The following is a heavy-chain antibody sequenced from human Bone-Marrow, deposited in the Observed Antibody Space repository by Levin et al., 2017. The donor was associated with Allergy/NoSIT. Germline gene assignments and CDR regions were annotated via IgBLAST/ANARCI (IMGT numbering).Heavy chain of an antibody. CDR2: IYYSGST. CDR3: AMRGYDYVWGSYSFAFDI. D-gene: IGHD3-16*01. CDR1: GGSISSGDYY. V-gene: IGHV4-30-4*01. Sequence: PSETLSLTCTVSGGSISSGDYYWSWIRQPPGKGLEWIGYIYYSGSTYYNPSLKSRVTISVDTSKNQFSLKLSSVTAADTAVYYCAMRGYDYVWGSYSFAFDIWGQGTMVTVSS. J-gene: IGHJ3*02.